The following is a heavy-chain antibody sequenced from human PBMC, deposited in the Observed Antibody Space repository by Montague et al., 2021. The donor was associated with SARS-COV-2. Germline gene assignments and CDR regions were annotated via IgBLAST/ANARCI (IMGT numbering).Heavy chain of an antibody. J-gene: IGHJ6*02. CDR2: FYYSGST. Sequence: SETLSLTCTVSGGSVSSDSYYWSWIRQPPGKGLEWIGYFYYSGSTNYNPSLKSRVTISVDTSKNQFSLKLTSVTAADKAVYFCARVYYDISAMDVWGQGTTVTVSS. CDR3: ARVYYDISAMDV. V-gene: IGHV4-61*01. CDR1: GGSVSSDSYY. D-gene: IGHD3-9*01.